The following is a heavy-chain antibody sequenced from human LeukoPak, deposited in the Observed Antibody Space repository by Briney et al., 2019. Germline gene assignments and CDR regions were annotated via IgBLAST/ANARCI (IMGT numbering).Heavy chain of an antibody. J-gene: IGHJ4*02. CDR1: GVPFSSHA. Sequence: GGSLTLSCAGQGVPFSSHAMRWARHAPSKALPAASAITTSGGSTYYADSVKGRFTISRDNSKSTLYLQMNSLRAEDTAVYYCARDYPTFGVVSIFDYWGQGTLVSVSS. CDR3: ARDYPTFGVVSIFDY. V-gene: IGHV3-23*01. D-gene: IGHD3-3*01. CDR2: ITTSGGST.